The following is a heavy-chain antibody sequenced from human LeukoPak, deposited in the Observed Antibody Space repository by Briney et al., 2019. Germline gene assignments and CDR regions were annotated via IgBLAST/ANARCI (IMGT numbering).Heavy chain of an antibody. CDR3: ARDRASGMDF. Sequence: SQTLSLTCTVSGGSVNSGAYYWSWIRQCPGKGLEWIGQIFFTGRTGYNPSLQSRLSISIDTSKNQFSMELSSVTVADTATYYCARDRASGMDFWGQGTLVTVSS. J-gene: IGHJ4*02. CDR1: GGSVNSGAYY. D-gene: IGHD3-10*01. CDR2: IFFTGRT. V-gene: IGHV4-31*03.